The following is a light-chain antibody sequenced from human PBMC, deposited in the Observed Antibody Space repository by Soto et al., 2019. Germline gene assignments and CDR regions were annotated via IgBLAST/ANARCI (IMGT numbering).Light chain of an antibody. CDR1: SSNIGAGYD. CDR3: QSTSMSDFHV. Sequence: QAVVTQPPSVSAAPGQRFTISCSGSSSNIGAGYDVHWYQQLPGTAPKLLIFGNTKRPSGVPDRFSGSKSGSSASLAITGLQAEDEADYYCQSTSMSDFHVFGTGTQLTVL. V-gene: IGLV1-40*01. CDR2: GNT. J-gene: IGLJ6*01.